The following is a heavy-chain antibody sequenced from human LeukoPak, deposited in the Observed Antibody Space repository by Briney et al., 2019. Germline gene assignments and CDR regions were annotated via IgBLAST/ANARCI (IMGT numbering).Heavy chain of an antibody. Sequence: PGGSLRLSCAASGFTFDDYAMHWVRQAPGKGLEWVSGISWNSGSIGYADSVKGRFTISRDNAKNTLYLQMNSLRAEDMAVYYCAKIYGSGSYYNLALSDYWGQGTLVTVSS. CDR1: GFTFDDYA. CDR2: ISWNSGSI. CDR3: AKIYGSGSYYNLALSDY. V-gene: IGHV3-9*03. J-gene: IGHJ4*02. D-gene: IGHD3-10*01.